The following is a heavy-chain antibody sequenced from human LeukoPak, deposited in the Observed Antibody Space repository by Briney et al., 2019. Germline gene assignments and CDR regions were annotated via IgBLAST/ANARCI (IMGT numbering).Heavy chain of an antibody. D-gene: IGHD3-10*01. CDR2: ISRSRYSI. V-gene: IGHV3-48*03. Sequence: GGPLRLSCAPSGFILSRHEMNCAPQAPGKGREWVSDISRSRYSIYCADSVKGRFTISRDNAKNSLYLQMNSLRAEDTAVYYCARDHYTVYGSYYYHYMDVWGKGTTVTVSS. J-gene: IGHJ6*03. CDR1: GFILSRHE. CDR3: ARDHYTVYGSYYYHYMDV.